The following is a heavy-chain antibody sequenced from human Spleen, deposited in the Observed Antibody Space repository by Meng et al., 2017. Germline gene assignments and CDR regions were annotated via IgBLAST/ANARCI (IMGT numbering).Heavy chain of an antibody. D-gene: IGHD2-15*01. CDR2: VYHDGST. CDR1: GVSITNNNW. V-gene: IGHV4-4*02. CDR3: ARGYRSKWWYFDY. J-gene: IGHJ4*01. Sequence: QWKLQESGPGQVKPSGTLSLTCTVSGVSITNNNWWNWVRQPPGKGLEWIGEVYHDGSTDYNPSLKSRVTISVDRSNNQFSLRLTSVTAADTAIYYCARGYRSKWWYFDYWGHGTLVTVSS.